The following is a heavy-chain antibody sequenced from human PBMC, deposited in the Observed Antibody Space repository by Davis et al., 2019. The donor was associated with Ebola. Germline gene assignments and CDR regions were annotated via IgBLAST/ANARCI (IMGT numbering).Heavy chain of an antibody. V-gene: IGHV3-23*01. CDR3: ARLRLVYYGMDV. CDR2: ISGSGGST. J-gene: IGHJ6*02. CDR1: VITFSSYA. D-gene: IGHD3-16*01. Sequence: GESLKISCPDSVITFSSYAMTWVRQAPGKGLEWVSAISGSGGSTYYADSVKGRFIISRDNSKHTLYMQMNSLRAADTAVYYCARLRLVYYGMDVWGQGTTVTVSS.